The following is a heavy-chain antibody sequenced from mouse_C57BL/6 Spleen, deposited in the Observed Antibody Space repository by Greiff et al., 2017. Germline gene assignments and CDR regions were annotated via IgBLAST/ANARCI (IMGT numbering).Heavy chain of an antibody. J-gene: IGHJ2*01. CDR1: GYTFTSYT. D-gene: IGHD1-1*01. CDR3: ARITTVVAPDY. V-gene: IGHV1-4*01. Sequence: VQVVESGAELARPGASVKMSCKASGYTFTSYTMHWVKQRPGQGLEWIGYINPSSGYTKYNQKFKDKATLTADKSSSTAYMQLSSLTSEDSAVYYCARITTVVAPDYWGQGTTLTVSS. CDR2: INPSSGYT.